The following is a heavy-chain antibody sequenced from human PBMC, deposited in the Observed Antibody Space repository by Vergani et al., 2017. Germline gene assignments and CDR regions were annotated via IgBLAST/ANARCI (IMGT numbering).Heavy chain of an antibody. CDR3: GRVADFYGVGSRLLDL. V-gene: IGHV4-38-2*01. CDR1: GYSISSGYY. CDR2: IYHSGST. Sequence: QVQLQESGPGLVKPSETLSLTCAVSGYSISSGYYWGWIRQPPGKGLEWIGSIYHSGSTYYNPSLKSRVTISVDTSKNQFSLKLNSVTAADTAVYYCGRVADFYGVGSRLLDLWGQGILVTVAS. D-gene: IGHD3-10*01. J-gene: IGHJ5*02.